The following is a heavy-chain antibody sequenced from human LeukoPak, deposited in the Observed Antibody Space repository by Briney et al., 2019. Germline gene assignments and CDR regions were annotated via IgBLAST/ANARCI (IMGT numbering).Heavy chain of an antibody. D-gene: IGHD4-17*01. V-gene: IGHV4-30-4*08. CDR2: IYYSGST. CDR3: ARDRYGDYVIDS. CDR1: GGSISSGDYY. Sequence: PSQTLSLTCTVSGGSISSGDYYWSWIRQPPGKGLEWIGYIYYSGSTYYNPSLKSRVTISVDTSKNQFSLKLSSVTAADTAVYYCARDRYGDYVIDSWGQGTLVTVSS. J-gene: IGHJ4*02.